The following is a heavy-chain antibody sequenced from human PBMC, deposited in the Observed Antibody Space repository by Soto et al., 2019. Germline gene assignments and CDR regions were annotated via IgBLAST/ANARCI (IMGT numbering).Heavy chain of an antibody. D-gene: IGHD4-17*01. J-gene: IGHJ4*03. CDR2: ISSSGGTI. Sequence: ALRLSWAPSLFTFSDYYMSWIPQYPWKWLEWASYISSSGGTIYYADSVKGRFTISRDNAKNSLYLQMNSLRAEDTAVYYCARDLDYGDPYYFDYWGKGTTVTVSS. V-gene: IGHV3-11*01. CDR3: ARDLDYGDPYYFDY. CDR1: LFTFSDYY.